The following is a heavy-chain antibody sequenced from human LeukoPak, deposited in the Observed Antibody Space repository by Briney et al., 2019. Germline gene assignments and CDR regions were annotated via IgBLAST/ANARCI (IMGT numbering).Heavy chain of an antibody. CDR1: GFTFSNAR. J-gene: IGHJ6*02. CDR2: IKSKTDGGTT. Sequence: GGPLRLSCAASGFTFSNARMSWVRQAPGKGLEWVGRIKSKTDGGTTDYAAPVKGRFTISRDDSKNTLYLQMNSLKTEDTAVYYCSTDWVTVVTPRGVWGQGTTVTVSS. V-gene: IGHV3-15*01. D-gene: IGHD4-23*01. CDR3: STDWVTVVTPRGV.